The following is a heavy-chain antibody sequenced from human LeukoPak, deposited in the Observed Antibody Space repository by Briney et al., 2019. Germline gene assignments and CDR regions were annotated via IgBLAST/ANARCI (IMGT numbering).Heavy chain of an antibody. J-gene: IGHJ6*03. V-gene: IGHV6-1*01. CDR1: GDSVSSNSAA. Sequence: KPSQTLSLTCAISGDSVSSNSAAWNWIRQSPSRGLEWLGRTYYRSKWYNDYAVPVKSRITINPDTSKNQFSLQLNSVTPEDTAVYYCARDPGSGWYPNYYYYYMDVWGKGTTVTVSS. CDR3: ARDPGSGWYPNYYYYYMDV. CDR2: TYYRSKWYN. D-gene: IGHD6-19*01.